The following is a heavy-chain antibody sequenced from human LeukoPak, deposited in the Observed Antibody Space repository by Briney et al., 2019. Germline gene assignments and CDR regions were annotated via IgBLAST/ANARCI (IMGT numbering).Heavy chain of an antibody. D-gene: IGHD3-16*01. J-gene: IGHJ6*03. CDR1: GGSISSYY. Sequence: SETLSLTCTVSGGSISSYYWSWIRQPPGKGLEWIGYIYYSGYTNYNPSLKSRVTISVDTSKNQFSLKLSSVAAADTAVYYCARETSQKGAHYMDVWGKGTTVTISS. CDR2: IYYSGYT. CDR3: ARETSQKGAHYMDV. V-gene: IGHV4-59*01.